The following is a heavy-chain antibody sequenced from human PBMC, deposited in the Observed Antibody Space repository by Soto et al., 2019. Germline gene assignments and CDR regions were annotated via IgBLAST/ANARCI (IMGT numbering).Heavy chain of an antibody. CDR1: GFTFSSYA. CDR3: AKCETGSYSFFDF. D-gene: IGHD1-26*01. J-gene: IGHJ5*01. Sequence: GGSLRLSCAASGFTFSSYAMSWVRQAPGKGLEWVSAISGSGGSTYYADSVKGRFTISRDNSKNTLYLQMDSLRAEDTAVYYCAKCETGSYSFFDFWGQGTLVTVSS. CDR2: ISGSGGST. V-gene: IGHV3-23*01.